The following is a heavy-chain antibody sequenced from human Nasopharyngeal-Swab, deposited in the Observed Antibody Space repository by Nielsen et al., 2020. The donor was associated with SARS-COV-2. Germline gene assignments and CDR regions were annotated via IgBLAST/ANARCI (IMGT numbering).Heavy chain of an antibody. J-gene: IGHJ4*02. CDR3: AKMAGRGYSYGDFEGYFDY. D-gene: IGHD5-18*01. V-gene: IGHV3-23*01. CDR2: ISGSGGST. Sequence: VCQAPGRGLSWVSAISGSGGSTYYADSVKGRFTISRDNSKNTLYLQMNSLRAEDTAVYYCAKMAGRGYSYGDFEGYFDYWGQGTLVTVSS.